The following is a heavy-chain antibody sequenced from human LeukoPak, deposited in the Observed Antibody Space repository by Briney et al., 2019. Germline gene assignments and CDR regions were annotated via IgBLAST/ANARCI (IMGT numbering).Heavy chain of an antibody. Sequence: SETLSLTCTVSGGSISSSSYYWGWIRQPPGKGLEWIGSIYYSGSTYYNPSLKSRFTISVDTSKNQFSLKVSSVTAADPAVYYCARHAKERRALVGAIDYWGQGTLVTVSS. CDR3: ARHAKERRALVGAIDY. V-gene: IGHV4-39*01. D-gene: IGHD1-26*01. J-gene: IGHJ4*02. CDR2: IYYSGST. CDR1: GGSISSSSYY.